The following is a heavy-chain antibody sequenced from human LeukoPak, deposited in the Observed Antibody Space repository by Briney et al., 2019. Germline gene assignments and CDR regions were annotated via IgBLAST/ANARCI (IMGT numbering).Heavy chain of an antibody. D-gene: IGHD3-10*01. J-gene: IGHJ4*02. CDR3: ARVLGFGSPPAY. Sequence: GGSLRLSCAASGFTFNSFPMHWVRQAPGKGLEWVGLISFDGSDKSYADSVEGRFTISRDNSKDTLYLQMNSLSAEDTAVYYCARVLGFGSPPAYWGQGTLVSVSS. CDR2: ISFDGSDK. CDR1: GFTFNSFP. V-gene: IGHV3-30*04.